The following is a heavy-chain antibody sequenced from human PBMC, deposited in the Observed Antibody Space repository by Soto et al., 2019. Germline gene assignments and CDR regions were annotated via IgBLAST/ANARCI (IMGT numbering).Heavy chain of an antibody. Sequence: PGGSLRLSCAASGFTFSSYGMHWVRQAPGKGLEWVAVIWYDGSNKYYADSVKGRFTISRDNSKNTLYLQMNSLRAEDTAVYYCARDLVGYCSSTSCYEFDYWGQGTLVTVSS. J-gene: IGHJ4*02. D-gene: IGHD2-2*01. V-gene: IGHV3-33*01. CDR2: IWYDGSNK. CDR3: ARDLVGYCSSTSCYEFDY. CDR1: GFTFSSYG.